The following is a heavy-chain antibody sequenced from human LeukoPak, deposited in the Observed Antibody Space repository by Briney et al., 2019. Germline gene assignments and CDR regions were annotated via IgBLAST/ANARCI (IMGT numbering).Heavy chain of an antibody. V-gene: IGHV3-48*03. J-gene: IGHJ4*02. D-gene: IGHD5-18*01. CDR1: GFTFSNYE. Sequence: GGSLRLSCAASGFTFSNYEFNWVRQAPGKGLEWISYISSSGRNIYYADSVKGRFTISRDNVKSSLYLQMNSLRVEDTAVYYCARDLVQLWSKDFWGQGTLVTVSS. CDR3: ARDLVQLWSKDF. CDR2: ISSSGRNI.